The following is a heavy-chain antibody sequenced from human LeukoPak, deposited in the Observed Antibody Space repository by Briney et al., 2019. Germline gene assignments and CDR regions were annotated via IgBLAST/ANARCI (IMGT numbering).Heavy chain of an antibody. CDR1: GFTFSSYG. J-gene: IGHJ5*02. Sequence: GGSLRLSCAASGFTFSSYGMHWVRQAPGKGLEWVAVISYDGSNKYYADSVKGRFTISRDNSKNTLYLQMNSLRAEDTAVYYCAKNSGSYYKRGNWFDPWGQGTLVTVSS. CDR3: AKNSGSYYKRGNWFDP. CDR2: ISYDGSNK. D-gene: IGHD1-26*01. V-gene: IGHV3-30*18.